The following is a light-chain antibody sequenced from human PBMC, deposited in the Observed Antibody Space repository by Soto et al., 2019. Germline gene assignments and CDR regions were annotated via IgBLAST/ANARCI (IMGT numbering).Light chain of an antibody. CDR2: DVS. CDR1: SSDIGGYTY. V-gene: IGLV2-14*03. Sequence: QSALTQPASVSGSPGQSITISCTGTSSDIGGYTYVSWYQQHPGKAPKLIIYDVSNRPSGVSNRFSGSKSGNTASLAISGLQVEDEADYYCSSYTNTKTLVFGGGTKLTVL. J-gene: IGLJ2*01. CDR3: SSYTNTKTLV.